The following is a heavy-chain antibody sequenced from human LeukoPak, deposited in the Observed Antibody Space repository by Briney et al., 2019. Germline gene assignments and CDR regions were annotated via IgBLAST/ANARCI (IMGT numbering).Heavy chain of an antibody. CDR2: INHSGST. V-gene: IGHV4-34*01. CDR3: ARSAQWPLDY. CDR1: GGSFSGYY. J-gene: IGHJ4*02. Sequence: SETLSLTCAVYGGSFSGYYWSWIRQPPGKGLEWIGEINHSGSTNYNPSLKSRVTISVDTSKNQFSLKLSSVTAADTAVYYCARSAQWPLDYWGQGTPVTVSS. D-gene: IGHD6-19*01.